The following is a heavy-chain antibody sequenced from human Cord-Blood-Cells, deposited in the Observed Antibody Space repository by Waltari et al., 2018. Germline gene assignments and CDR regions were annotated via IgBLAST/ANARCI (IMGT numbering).Heavy chain of an antibody. CDR3: ATSRGGELGSYWYFDL. D-gene: IGHD7-27*01. Sequence: QVQLQASGPGLVKPSETLSLTCTVSVGSVSSGSYYWSWIRLPPGKGLEWIWYIYYSGSTNYNPSLKSRVTISVDTSKNQFSLKLSSVTAADTAVYYCATSRGGELGSYWYFDLWGRGTLVTVSS. J-gene: IGHJ2*01. V-gene: IGHV4-61*01. CDR1: VGSVSSGSYY. CDR2: IYYSGST.